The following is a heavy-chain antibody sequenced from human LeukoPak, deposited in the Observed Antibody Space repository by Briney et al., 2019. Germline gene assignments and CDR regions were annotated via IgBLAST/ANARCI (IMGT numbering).Heavy chain of an antibody. V-gene: IGHV3-30-3*01. CDR2: ISYDGSNK. Sequence: GGSLRLSCAASGFTFSSYAMHWVRQAPGKGLEWVAVISYDGSNKYYADSVKGRFTISRDNAKNPLYLQMNSLRAEDTAVYYCARDQGDDIAAAGTTGDYWGQGTLVTVSS. D-gene: IGHD6-13*01. CDR3: ARDQGDDIAAAGTTGDY. CDR1: GFTFSSYA. J-gene: IGHJ4*02.